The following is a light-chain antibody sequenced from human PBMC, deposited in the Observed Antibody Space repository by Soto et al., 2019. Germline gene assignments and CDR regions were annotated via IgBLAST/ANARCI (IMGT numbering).Light chain of an antibody. CDR3: SSYTSSSTLV. V-gene: IGLV2-14*01. CDR2: EVS. CDR1: SSDVGGYNY. Sequence: QSALTQPASVSGSPGQSITISCTGTSSDVGGYNYVSWYQQHPGKAPKLMMYEVSNRPSGVSNRFSGSKSGNTASLTISGLQAEDEADYYCSSYTSSSTLVFGVGTKLTV. J-gene: IGLJ3*02.